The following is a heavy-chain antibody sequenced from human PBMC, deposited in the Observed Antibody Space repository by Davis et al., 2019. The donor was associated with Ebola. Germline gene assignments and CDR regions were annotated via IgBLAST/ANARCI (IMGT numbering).Heavy chain of an antibody. D-gene: IGHD1-26*01. V-gene: IGHV4-34*01. CDR2: INHSGST. J-gene: IGHJ4*02. CDR1: GGSFSGYY. CDR3: QMVGATTVDY. Sequence: PSETLSLTCAVYGGSFSGYYWSWIRQPPGKGLEWIGEINHSGSTYYNPSLKSRVTISVDTSKNQFSLKLSSVTAADTAVYYCQMVGATTVDYWGQGTLVTVSS.